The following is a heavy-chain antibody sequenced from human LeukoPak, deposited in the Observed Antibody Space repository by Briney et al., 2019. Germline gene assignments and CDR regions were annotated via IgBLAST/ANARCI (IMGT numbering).Heavy chain of an antibody. V-gene: IGHV3-66*01. CDR3: ATRGAPGYYYGMDV. J-gene: IGHJ6*02. D-gene: IGHD1-26*01. CDR2: MSSGGTT. Sequence: GGSLRLSCAASGSTVGSNYMSWVRLAPGKGLEWVSIMSSGGTTSYADSVKGRFTISRDNSRNTLYLQMNSLRAEDTGVYYCATRGAPGYYYGMDVWGQGTTVTVSS. CDR1: GSTVGSNY.